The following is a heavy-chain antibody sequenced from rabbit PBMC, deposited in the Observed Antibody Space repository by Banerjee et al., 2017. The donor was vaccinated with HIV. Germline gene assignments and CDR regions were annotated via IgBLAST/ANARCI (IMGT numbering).Heavy chain of an antibody. CDR2: IYAGSSGST. D-gene: IGHD8-1*01. CDR1: GFSFSSSYY. V-gene: IGHV1S40*01. J-gene: IGHJ4*01. CDR3: ARDAGTTYYSGYFNL. Sequence: QSLEESGGGLVQPEGSLTLTCTASGFSFSSSYYMCWVRQAPGKGLEWIACIYAGSSGSTYYASWAKGRFTISKTSSTTVTLQMTSLTAADTATYFCARDAGTTYYSGYFNLWGQGTLVTVS.